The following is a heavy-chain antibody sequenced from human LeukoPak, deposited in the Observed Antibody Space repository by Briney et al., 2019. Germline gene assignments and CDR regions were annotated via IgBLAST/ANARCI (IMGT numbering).Heavy chain of an antibody. Sequence: GGSLRLSCTASGFTFSSYEMNWVRQAPGKGLEWVSHISSSGTIIYYADSVKGRFTISRDNAKNSLYLQMNSLRAEDTAVYYRARAMTSWGQGTLVTVSS. J-gene: IGHJ4*02. CDR2: ISSSGTII. CDR1: GFTFSSYE. V-gene: IGHV3-48*03. CDR3: ARAMTS. D-gene: IGHD4-11*01.